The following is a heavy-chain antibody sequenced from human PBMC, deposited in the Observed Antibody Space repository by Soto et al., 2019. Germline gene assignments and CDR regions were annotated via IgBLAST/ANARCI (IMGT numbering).Heavy chain of an antibody. V-gene: IGHV1-69*06. CDR1: VGTYSRDV. CDR2: INPIFGTP. CDR3: ARGGRHFDY. Sequence: SSVKVSRKGSVGTYSRDVSSGVRQATGQGLEWMGGINPIFGTPHYAQKYQGRVTITADTFTNTDYMELTRLTSDVSGVYFCARGGRHFDYWGQGTLVTVSS. J-gene: IGHJ4*02.